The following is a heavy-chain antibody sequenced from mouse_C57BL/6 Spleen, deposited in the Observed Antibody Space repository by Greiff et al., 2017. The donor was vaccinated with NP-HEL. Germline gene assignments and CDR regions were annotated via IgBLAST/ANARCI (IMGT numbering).Heavy chain of an antibody. Sequence: QVQLQQPGTELVKPGASVKLSCKASGYTFTSYWITWVKQRPGQGLEWIGDIYPGSGSTNYNEKFKSKATLTVDTSSSTAYMQLSSLTSEDSAVYYCARSEELIYHYAMDYWGQGTSVTVSS. V-gene: IGHV1-55*01. CDR3: ARSEELIYHYAMDY. CDR1: GYTFTSYW. J-gene: IGHJ4*01. D-gene: IGHD2-1*01. CDR2: IYPGSGST.